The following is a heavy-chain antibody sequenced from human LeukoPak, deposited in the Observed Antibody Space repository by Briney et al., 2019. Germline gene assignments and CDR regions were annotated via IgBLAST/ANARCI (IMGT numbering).Heavy chain of an antibody. V-gene: IGHV3-23*01. D-gene: IGHD6-19*01. CDR3: ASGGWLVLDY. J-gene: IGHJ4*02. CDR2: ISGSGGST. Sequence: GGSLRLSCAASGFTFTSYAMSWVRQAPGEGLEWGSAISGSGGSTYYADSVKGRFTISRDKSKNTLYLQMNSLRAEDTAVYYCASGGWLVLDYWGQGTLVTVSS. CDR1: GFTFTSYA.